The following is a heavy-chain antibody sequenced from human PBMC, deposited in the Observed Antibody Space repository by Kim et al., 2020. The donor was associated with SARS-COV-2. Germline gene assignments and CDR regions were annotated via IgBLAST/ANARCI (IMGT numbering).Heavy chain of an antibody. Sequence: SVKVSCKASGGTFSSYAISWVRQAPGQGLEWMGGIIPIFGTANYAQKFQGRVTITADESTSTAYMELSSLRSEDTAVYYCAREGEEQWLKDYYYYGMDVWGQGTTVTVSS. D-gene: IGHD6-19*01. CDR1: GGTFSSYA. CDR3: AREGEEQWLKDYYYYGMDV. CDR2: IIPIFGTA. V-gene: IGHV1-69*13. J-gene: IGHJ6*02.